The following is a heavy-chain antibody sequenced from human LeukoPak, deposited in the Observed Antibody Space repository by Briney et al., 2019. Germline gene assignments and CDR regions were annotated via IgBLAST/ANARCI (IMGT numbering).Heavy chain of an antibody. CDR2: IKQDGSDE. J-gene: IGHJ4*02. V-gene: IGHV3-7*05. CDR3: ATEYTGY. CDR1: GFTFSSYA. Sequence: TGGSLRLSCAASGFTFSSYAMSWVRQAPGKGLEWLANIKQDGSDEFYVDSVKGRFTVSRDNAKNSLYLQINSLRADDTAIYYCATEYTGYWGQGTLLTVSS. D-gene: IGHD2-15*01.